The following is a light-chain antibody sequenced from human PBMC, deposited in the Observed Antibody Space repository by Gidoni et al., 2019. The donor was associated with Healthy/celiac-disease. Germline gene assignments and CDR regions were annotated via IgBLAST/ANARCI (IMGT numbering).Light chain of an antibody. V-gene: IGKV4-1*01. CDR2: WAS. J-gene: IGKJ2*01. CDR3: QQYYSTPRT. CDR1: QSVLYSSNNKNY. Sequence: DIVMTQSPDSLAVSLGERATINCKSSQSVLYSSNNKNYLAWYQQKPGQPPRLLMYWASTRESGVPDRFSGSGSGTDFTLTISSLQAEDGAVYYCQQYYSTPRTFGQGTKLEIK.